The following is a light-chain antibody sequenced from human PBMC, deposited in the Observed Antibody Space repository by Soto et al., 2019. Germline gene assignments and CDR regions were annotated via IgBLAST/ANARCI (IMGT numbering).Light chain of an antibody. J-gene: IGKJ2*01. CDR1: QRVSSN. CDR3: QQYNNWPYT. Sequence: EVVMTQSPATLSVSPGERATLSCRASQRVSSNLAWYPQKPGQAPRLLIYGASTRATGLPARFSGSGSGTEFTLTISSLQSADFAVYYCQQYNNWPYTFGQGTKLDIK. CDR2: GAS. V-gene: IGKV3-15*01.